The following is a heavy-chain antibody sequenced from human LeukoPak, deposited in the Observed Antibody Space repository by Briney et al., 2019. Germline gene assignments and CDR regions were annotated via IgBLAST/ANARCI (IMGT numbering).Heavy chain of an antibody. CDR3: ARAGSSGGLCDY. CDR2: IYSSGST. Sequence: PSETLSLTCTVSGVSISSYFWSWLRQPAGKGLEWIGRIYSSGSTKYNPSLQSRVTMSLDTSKKQLSLNLGSVTAADTAVYYCARAGSSGGLCDYWGQGILVTVSS. D-gene: IGHD6-19*01. V-gene: IGHV4-4*07. CDR1: GVSISSYF. J-gene: IGHJ4*02.